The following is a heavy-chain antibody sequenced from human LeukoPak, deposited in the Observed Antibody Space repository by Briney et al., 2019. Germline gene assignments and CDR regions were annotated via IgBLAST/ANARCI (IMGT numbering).Heavy chain of an antibody. Sequence: ASVTVSCTASGHIFISYYIHWVRQAPGQGLEWIGVINPSDGTTNYAQKFQGRVTMTRDTSATTVYLDLSGLTFEDTAVYYCASDVAREFDHWGQGTLVTVSS. V-gene: IGHV1-46*01. CDR1: GHIFISYY. J-gene: IGHJ4*02. D-gene: IGHD5-24*01. CDR3: ASDVAREFDH. CDR2: INPSDGTT.